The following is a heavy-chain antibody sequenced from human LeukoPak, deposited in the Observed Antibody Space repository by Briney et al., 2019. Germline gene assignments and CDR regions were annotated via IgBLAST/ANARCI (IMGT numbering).Heavy chain of an antibody. J-gene: IGHJ4*02. V-gene: IGHV4-61*01. D-gene: IGHD5-12*01. CDR1: GGSISSSTYY. CDR2: IYHSGDT. Sequence: PSETLSLTCTVSGGSISSSTYYWSWIRQPPGKGLEWIGYIYHSGDTKYNPSLKSRVTISVDTSKNQFSLRLRSVTAADTAVYYCAREGYSGHDFIYWGQGTLVTVSS. CDR3: AREGYSGHDFIY.